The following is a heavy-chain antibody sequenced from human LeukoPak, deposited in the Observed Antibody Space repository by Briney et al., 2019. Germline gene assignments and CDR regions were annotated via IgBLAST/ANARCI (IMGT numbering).Heavy chain of an antibody. V-gene: IGHV3-33*01. CDR1: GFTFSSYG. CDR2: IWYDGSNK. J-gene: IGHJ5*02. CDR3: ARDPSSSGWPYNWFDP. D-gene: IGHD6-19*01. Sequence: PGGSLRLSCAASGFTFSSYGMHRVRQAPGKGLEWVAVIWYDGSNKYYADSVKGRFTISRDNSKNTLYLQMNSLRAEDTAVYYCARDPSSSGWPYNWFDPWGQGTLVTVSS.